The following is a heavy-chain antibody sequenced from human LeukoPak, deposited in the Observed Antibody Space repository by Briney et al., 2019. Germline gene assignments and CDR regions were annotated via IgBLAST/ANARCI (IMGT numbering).Heavy chain of an antibody. V-gene: IGHV3-30*18. CDR1: GFTFSSYG. CDR2: ISYDGSNK. CDR3: AKGTGGYSYGVLDY. D-gene: IGHD5-18*01. Sequence: GGSLRLSCAASGFTFSSYGMHWVRQAPGKGLEWVAVISYDGSNKYYADSVKGRFTISRDNSKNTLYLQMNSLRAEDTAVYYCAKGTGGYSYGVLDYWGQGTLVTVSS. J-gene: IGHJ4*02.